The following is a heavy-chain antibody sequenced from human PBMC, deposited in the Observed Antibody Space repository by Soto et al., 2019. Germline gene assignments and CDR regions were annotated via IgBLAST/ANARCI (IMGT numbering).Heavy chain of an antibody. CDR2: ISYDGSNK. D-gene: IGHD3-10*01. J-gene: IGHJ4*02. Sequence: QVQLVESGGGVVQPGRSLRLSCAASGFTFSSYAMHWVRQAPGKGLEWVAVISYDGSNKYYADSVKGRFTISRDNSKNRLYRRMNSVGAEDTAVYYCAREATTLVGGVPQHPFASGGQGPLVPVSS. CDR3: AREATTLVGGVPQHPFAS. CDR1: GFTFSSYA. V-gene: IGHV3-30-3*01.